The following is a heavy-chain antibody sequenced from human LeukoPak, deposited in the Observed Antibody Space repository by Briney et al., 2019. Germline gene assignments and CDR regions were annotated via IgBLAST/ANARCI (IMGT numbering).Heavy chain of an antibody. CDR3: ARVCGGDCFHAFDI. CDR1: GYTFTNYG. V-gene: IGHV1-18*01. D-gene: IGHD2-21*01. Sequence: ASVKVSCKASGYTFTNYGISWVRQAPGQGLEWMGWISAHDGNTNYALKLQDRVTMTTDTSTSTAYMELRGLRSDDTAVYYCARVCGGDCFHAFDIWGQGTMVTVSS. CDR2: ISAHDGNT. J-gene: IGHJ3*02.